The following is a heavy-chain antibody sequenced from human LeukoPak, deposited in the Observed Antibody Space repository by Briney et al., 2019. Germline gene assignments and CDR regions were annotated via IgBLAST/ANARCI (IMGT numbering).Heavy chain of an antibody. J-gene: IGHJ4*02. CDR2: MNPNSGNT. CDR3: ARAHSTMVPEDY. D-gene: IGHD3-10*01. CDR1: GGTFSSYA. V-gene: IGHV1-8*02. Sequence: ASVKVSCKASGGTFSSYAINWVRQATGQGLEWMGWMNPNSGNTGYAQKFQGRVTMTRNTSISTAYMELSSLRSEDTAVYYCARAHSTMVPEDYWGQGTLVTVSS.